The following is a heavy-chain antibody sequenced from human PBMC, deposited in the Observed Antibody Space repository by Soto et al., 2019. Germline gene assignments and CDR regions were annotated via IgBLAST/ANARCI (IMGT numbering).Heavy chain of an antibody. J-gene: IGHJ5*02. CDR2: VYYSGSS. D-gene: IGHD2-2*01. CDR3: AKLSCTSSTCYFPGWFDP. CDR1: GDSISGGASF. Sequence: QVQLQESGPGLVKPSETLSLTCTVSGDSISGGASFWSWIRQPPGKGLEWIANVYYSGSSYYNPSLKSRLTISVDTTKNQFSPQLKSMTAADTAVYYCAKLSCTSSTCYFPGWFDPWGQGTLVTVSS. V-gene: IGHV4-31*03.